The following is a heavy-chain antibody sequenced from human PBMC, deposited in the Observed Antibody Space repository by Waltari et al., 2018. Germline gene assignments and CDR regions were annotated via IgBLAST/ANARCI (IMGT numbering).Heavy chain of an antibody. CDR3: VRQRPLFDYYGSKVNPQEIDF. J-gene: IGHJ4*01. Sequence: EVQLAQSGPEVKKPGATLRSSCQGSGYSFSNYWIGWVRQVPGKGLEWLGIIYPVDSDTTYSPSFHGQVTISADKSISTAYLQWRSLKASDTAMYYCVRQRPLFDYYGSKVNPQEIDFWGHGTLVTVSS. CDR2: IYPVDSDT. V-gene: IGHV5-51*01. CDR1: GYSFSNYW. D-gene: IGHD3-10*01.